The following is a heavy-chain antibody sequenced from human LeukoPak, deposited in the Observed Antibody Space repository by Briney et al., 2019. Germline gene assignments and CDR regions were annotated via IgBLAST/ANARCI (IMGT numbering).Heavy chain of an antibody. CDR3: ARVTMTTNPDYYYGMDV. CDR1: GLTFSSHW. Sequence: GGSLRLSCAASGLTFSSHWMHWIRQAPGKGLVWVSRITNDGSSTTYADSVKGRFTISRDNAKNMLYLQVNSLRAEDTAVYYCARVTMTTNPDYYYGMDVWGQGTTVTVSS. D-gene: IGHD4-17*01. CDR2: ITNDGSST. J-gene: IGHJ6*02. V-gene: IGHV3-74*01.